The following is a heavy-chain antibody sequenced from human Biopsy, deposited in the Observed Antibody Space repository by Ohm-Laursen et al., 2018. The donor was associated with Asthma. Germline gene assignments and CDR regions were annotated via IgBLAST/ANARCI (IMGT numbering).Heavy chain of an antibody. D-gene: IGHD6-25*01. J-gene: IGHJ6*02. CDR1: GFTFSRYD. V-gene: IGHV3-11*01. Sequence: SLRLSCTASGFTFSRYDMSWVRQAPGKGLEWVSSISSSGSTTYPAESVKGRFTISRDNAQKSLFLQMGSLRAEDTAIYYCARVFESSEWGPFYHFGLDVWGQGTTVTVSS. CDR2: ISSSGSTT. CDR3: ARVFESSEWGPFYHFGLDV.